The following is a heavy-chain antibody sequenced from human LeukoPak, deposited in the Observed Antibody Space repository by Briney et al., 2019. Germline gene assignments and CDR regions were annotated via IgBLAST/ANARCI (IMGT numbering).Heavy chain of an antibody. CDR2: IHYSGNT. CDR3: ARLLGYCSGGSCYPRWFAP. CDR1: GGSISGYY. Sequence: SETLSLTCTVSGGSISGYYWSWIRQPPGKGLEWIAYIHYSGNTNYNPSLKSRVTVSVDTSKNQFSLRLSSVTAADTAVYYCARLLGYCSGGSCYPRWFAPWGQGTLVTVSS. V-gene: IGHV4-59*08. J-gene: IGHJ5*02. D-gene: IGHD2-15*01.